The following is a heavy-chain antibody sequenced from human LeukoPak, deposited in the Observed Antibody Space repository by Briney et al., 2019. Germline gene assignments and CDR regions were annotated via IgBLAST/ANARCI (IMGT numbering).Heavy chain of an antibody. CDR1: GFTFSSYG. Sequence: GGSLRLSCAASGFTFSSYGMHWVRQAPGKGLEWVAVISYDGSNKYYADSVKGRFTISRDNSKDTVYLQMNSLRAEDTALYYCAKQDYYYGSGSYRHYYDYWGQGTLVTVSS. CDR3: AKQDYYYGSGSYRHYYDY. D-gene: IGHD3-10*01. CDR2: ISYDGSNK. J-gene: IGHJ4*02. V-gene: IGHV3-30*18.